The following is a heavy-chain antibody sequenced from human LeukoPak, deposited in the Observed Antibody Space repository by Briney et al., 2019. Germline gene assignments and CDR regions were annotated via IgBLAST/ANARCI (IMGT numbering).Heavy chain of an antibody. CDR2: ISGSGGST. CDR3: AKGGSIAAAGSFAIFDY. V-gene: IGHV3-23*01. Sequence: QPGGSLRLSCAASGFTFSSYAMSWVRQAPGKGLEWVSAISGSGGSTYYADSVKGRFTISRDNSKNTLYLQMNSLRAEDTAVYYCAKGGSIAAAGSFAIFDYWGQGTLVTVSS. D-gene: IGHD6-13*01. J-gene: IGHJ4*02. CDR1: GFTFSSYA.